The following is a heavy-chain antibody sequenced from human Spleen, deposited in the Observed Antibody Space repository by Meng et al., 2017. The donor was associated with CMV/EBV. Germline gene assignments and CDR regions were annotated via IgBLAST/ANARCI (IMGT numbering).Heavy chain of an antibody. D-gene: IGHD2-2*01. J-gene: IGHJ3*02. V-gene: IGHV3-74*01. CDR1: GFTFSSYW. Sequence: GESLKISCAASGFTFSSYWMQWVRQAPGKGLVWVSRINTDGRSTTYADSVQGRFTLSRDKDKNTHYLQKNRLTAEETAVYYCAREGGNEGYCSSTRGQYGNDAFDIWGQGTMVTVSS. CDR2: INTDGRST. CDR3: AREGGNEGYCSSTRGQYGNDAFDI.